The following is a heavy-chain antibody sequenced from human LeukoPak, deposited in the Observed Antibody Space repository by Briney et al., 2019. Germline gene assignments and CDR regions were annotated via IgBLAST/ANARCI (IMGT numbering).Heavy chain of an antibody. Sequence: SETLSLTCTVSGGSISSYYWSWIRQPPGRGLEWIGYIYYSGSTNYNPSLKSRVTTSVDTSKNQFSLKLSSVTAADTAVYYCARVAAAMGYYYMDVWGKGTTVTVSS. J-gene: IGHJ6*03. CDR1: GGSISSYY. CDR3: ARVAAAMGYYYMDV. V-gene: IGHV4-59*08. D-gene: IGHD5-18*01. CDR2: IYYSGST.